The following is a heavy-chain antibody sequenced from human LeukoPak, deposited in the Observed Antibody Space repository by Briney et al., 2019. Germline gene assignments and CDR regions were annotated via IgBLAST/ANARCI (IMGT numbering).Heavy chain of an antibody. CDR2: ISVSGTYT. CDR3: AKGYCSDTNCQTRLGLDY. J-gene: IGHJ4*02. D-gene: IGHD2-15*01. CDR1: RFTFSNYE. Sequence: GGSLRLSCAASRFTFSNYEMHWVRQAPGKGLEWVSSISVSGTYTYYADSVKGRFTISRDNSKNTLYLQMNSLRAEDTAVYYCAKGYCSDTNCQTRLGLDYWGQGTLVTVSS. V-gene: IGHV3-23*01.